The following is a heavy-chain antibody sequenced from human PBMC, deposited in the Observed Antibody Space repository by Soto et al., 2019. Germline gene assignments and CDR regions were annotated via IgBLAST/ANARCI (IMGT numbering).Heavy chain of an antibody. J-gene: IGHJ1*01. CDR3: ARNHRTAAGTQYFQH. Sequence: KQSQTLSLTCTVSGGSISSYYWSWIRQPPGKGLEWIGYIYYSGSTNYNPSLKSRVTISVDTSKNQFSLKLSSVTAADTAVYYCARNHRTAAGTQYFQHWGQGTLVTVSS. CDR2: IYYSGST. CDR1: GGSISSYY. V-gene: IGHV4-59*08. D-gene: IGHD6-13*01.